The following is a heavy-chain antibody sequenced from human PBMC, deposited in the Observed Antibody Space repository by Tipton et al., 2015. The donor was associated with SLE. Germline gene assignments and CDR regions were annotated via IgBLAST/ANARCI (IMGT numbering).Heavy chain of an antibody. CDR2: ISYDRSNQ. D-gene: IGHD5-12*01. J-gene: IGHJ6*02. CDR3: ARDHQSGYAYYYYGMDV. V-gene: IGHV3-30-3*01. Sequence: SLRLSCAASGFTFTTYAMHWVRQAPGKGLEWVAVISYDRSNQFYADSVKGRFTISTDNSKNTLYLQMNSLRAEDTAVYYCARDHQSGYAYYYYGMDVWGQGTTVTVSS. CDR1: GFTFTTYA.